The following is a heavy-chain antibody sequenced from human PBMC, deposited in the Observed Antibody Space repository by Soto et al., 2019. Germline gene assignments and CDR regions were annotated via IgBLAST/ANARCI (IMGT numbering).Heavy chain of an antibody. Sequence: EVQLLESGGGLVQPGGSLRLSCAASGFTFSSYAMSWVRQAPGKGLEWVSAISGSGGSTYYADSVKGRFTISRDNSKNTLYLQMNSLRAEDTAVYYWAKAQSSSWEGNWFDPWGQGTLVTVSS. CDR2: ISGSGGST. D-gene: IGHD6-13*01. CDR3: AKAQSSSWEGNWFDP. V-gene: IGHV3-23*01. CDR1: GFTFSSYA. J-gene: IGHJ5*02.